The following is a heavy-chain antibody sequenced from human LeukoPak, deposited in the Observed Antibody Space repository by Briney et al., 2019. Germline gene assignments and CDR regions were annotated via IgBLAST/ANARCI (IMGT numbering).Heavy chain of an antibody. Sequence: GGSLRLSCSASGFTFSSYAMHWVRQAPGKGLEYVSAISSNGGSTYYADSVKGRFTISRDNSKNTLYLQMSSLRAEDTAVYYCAKDLGYSSGLYGFDYWGQGTLVTVSS. CDR3: AKDLGYSSGLYGFDY. J-gene: IGHJ4*02. CDR1: GFTFSSYA. V-gene: IGHV3-64D*09. CDR2: ISSNGGST. D-gene: IGHD6-19*01.